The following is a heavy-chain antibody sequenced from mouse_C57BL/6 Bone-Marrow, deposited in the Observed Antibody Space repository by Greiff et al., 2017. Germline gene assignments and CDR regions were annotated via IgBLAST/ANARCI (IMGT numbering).Heavy chain of an antibody. CDR1: GFPITSGYY. CDR2: ITHSGET. CDR3: AGDRGGSPWFAY. V-gene: IGHV12-3*01. Sequence: QLQESGPGLVKPSQSLFLTCSITGFPITSGYYWIWIRQSPGKPLEWMGYITHSGETFYNPSLQSPISITRETSKNQFFLQLNSVTTEDTAMYYGAGDRGGSPWFAYWGQGTLVTVSA. J-gene: IGHJ3*01. D-gene: IGHD1-1*01.